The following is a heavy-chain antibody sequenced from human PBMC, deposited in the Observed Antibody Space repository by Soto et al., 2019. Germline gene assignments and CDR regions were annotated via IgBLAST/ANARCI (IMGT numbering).Heavy chain of an antibody. D-gene: IGHD5-18*01. J-gene: IGHJ4*02. CDR1: ELSSSNHA. CDR3: ASGGLHGYTNGGLSYFRS. Sequence: EVHLLESGGGLVQPGGSLRLSCAASELSSSNHAMTWVRQAPGKGLEWVSGISGTDGVAYYADSVKGRFTISRDNSRSTLYLQMNSLRVEDTAVYYCASGGLHGYTNGGLSYFRSWGQGTLVTVSS. V-gene: IGHV3-23*01. CDR2: ISGTDGVA.